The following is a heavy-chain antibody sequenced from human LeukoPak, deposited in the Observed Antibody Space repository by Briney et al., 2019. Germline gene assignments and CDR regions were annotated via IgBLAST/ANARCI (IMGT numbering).Heavy chain of an antibody. CDR1: GFTVSRNY. CDR3: ARDLGCTTGEGAFDI. J-gene: IGHJ3*02. Sequence: GGSLRLSCAASGFTVSRNYMSWVRQAPGKGLEWVSRIYSGVRTYYADSVEGRFTISRENSKKKFVLKMKNMEAEDMAVYYCARDLGCTTGEGAFDIWGQGTMVTVSS. V-gene: IGHV3-66*02. CDR2: IYSGVRT. D-gene: IGHD3-16*01.